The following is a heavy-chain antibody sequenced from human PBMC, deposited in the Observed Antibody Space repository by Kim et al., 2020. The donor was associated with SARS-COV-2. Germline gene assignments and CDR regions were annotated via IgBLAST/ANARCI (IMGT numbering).Heavy chain of an antibody. Sequence: GGSLRLSCAASGFTFSSYWMHWVRQAPGKGLVWVSRSDGSSTSYADSVKGRFTISRDNAKNTLYLQMNSLRAEDTAVYYCARASSGSLDYWGQGTLVTVSS. CDR1: GFTFSSYW. V-gene: IGHV3-74*01. CDR3: ARASSGSLDY. J-gene: IGHJ4*02. CDR2: SDGSST. D-gene: IGHD1-26*01.